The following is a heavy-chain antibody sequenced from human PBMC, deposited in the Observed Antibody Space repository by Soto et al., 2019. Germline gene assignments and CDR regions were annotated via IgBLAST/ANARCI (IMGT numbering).Heavy chain of an antibody. CDR2: ISSSSSYT. CDR1: GFTFSDYY. Sequence: GGSLRLSCAASGFTFSDYYMSWIRQAPGKGLEWVSYISSSSSYTNYADSVKGRFTISRDNAKNSLYLQMNSLRAEDTAVYYCARDHHRYSGYDYVDYWGQGTXVTVXS. J-gene: IGHJ4*02. V-gene: IGHV3-11*05. CDR3: ARDHHRYSGYDYVDY. D-gene: IGHD5-12*01.